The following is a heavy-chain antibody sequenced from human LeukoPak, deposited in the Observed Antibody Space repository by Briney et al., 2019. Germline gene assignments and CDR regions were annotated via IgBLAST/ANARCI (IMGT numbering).Heavy chain of an antibody. Sequence: NSSETLSLTCAVYGGSLSGYYWSWIRQPPGKGLEWIGEINHSGSTNYNPSLKSRVTISVDTSKNQFSLKLSSVTAADTAVYYCARARTYYDFWSGFRPYYMDVWGKGTTVTVSS. D-gene: IGHD3-3*01. CDR3: ARARTYYDFWSGFRPYYMDV. J-gene: IGHJ6*03. CDR1: GGSLSGYY. V-gene: IGHV4-34*01. CDR2: INHSGST.